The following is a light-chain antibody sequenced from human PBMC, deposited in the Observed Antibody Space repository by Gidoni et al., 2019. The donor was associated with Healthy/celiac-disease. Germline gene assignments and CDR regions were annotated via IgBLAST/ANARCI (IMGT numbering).Light chain of an antibody. CDR3: QQYGSSSGA. V-gene: IGKV3-20*01. CDR2: GAS. J-gene: IGKJ1*01. CDR1: QAVSNNY. Sequence: ESVLTQTPGTLSLSPGERATLSCRASQAVSNNYLAWYVQPPGQAPRLLIYGASNRATGTPDMFSGSGSGTDFTLTISRREPEDFATYYCQQYGSSSGAFGQGTKVEIK.